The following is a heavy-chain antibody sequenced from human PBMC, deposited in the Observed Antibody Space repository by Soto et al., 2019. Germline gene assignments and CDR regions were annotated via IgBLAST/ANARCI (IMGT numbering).Heavy chain of an antibody. Sequence: GGSLRLSCAASGFTVSSNYMSWVRQAPGKGLEWVSVIYSGGSTYYADSVKGRFTISRDNSKNTLYLQMNSLRAEDTAVYYCARGGYDFWSGLKYYYYYHMDVWGKGTTVTVSS. CDR3: ARGGYDFWSGLKYYYYYHMDV. CDR1: GFTVSSNY. J-gene: IGHJ6*04. V-gene: IGHV3-66*01. CDR2: IYSGGST. D-gene: IGHD3-3*01.